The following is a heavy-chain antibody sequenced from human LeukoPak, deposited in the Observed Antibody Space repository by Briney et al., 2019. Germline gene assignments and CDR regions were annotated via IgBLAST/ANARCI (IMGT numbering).Heavy chain of an antibody. V-gene: IGHV4-59*01. Sequence: SETLSLTCTVSGGAISNYYWSWIRQPPGKGLEWIGYIYYSGSTNYNPSLKSRVTISVDTSKNQFSLTLSSVTAADTAVYYCAGQRTGYSPFDYWGQGTLVTVSS. D-gene: IGHD3-9*01. CDR1: GGAISNYY. CDR3: AGQRTGYSPFDY. CDR2: IYYSGST. J-gene: IGHJ4*02.